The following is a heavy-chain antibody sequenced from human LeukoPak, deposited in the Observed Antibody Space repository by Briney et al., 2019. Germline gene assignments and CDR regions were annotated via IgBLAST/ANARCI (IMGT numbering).Heavy chain of an antibody. CDR3: AREGPTGTQTFDY. J-gene: IGHJ4*02. Sequence: GGSLRLSCTASGFSFSSYSMNWVRQAPGKGLEWVSHIGRISDTIHYADSVKGRFTISRDNDKNSLFLQMNALRPEDTAVYYCAREGPTGTQTFDYWGQGTLVTVSS. V-gene: IGHV3-48*01. CDR1: GFSFSSYS. D-gene: IGHD1-7*01. CDR2: IGRISDTI.